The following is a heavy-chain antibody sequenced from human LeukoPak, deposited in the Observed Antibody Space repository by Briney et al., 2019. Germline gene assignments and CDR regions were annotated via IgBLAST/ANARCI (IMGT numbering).Heavy chain of an antibody. D-gene: IGHD1-26*01. J-gene: IGHJ1*01. CDR1: GFTFSACT. CDR3: VREREGSNSEH. CDR2: IGISGGGI. Sequence: GGSLRLSCAASGFTFSACTMYWVRQAPGKGLEWVSIIGISGGGIHYADSVKGRFTISRDNSKNTLYLQLNSLRTEDTAIYYCVREREGSNSEHWGQGTLVTVSS. V-gene: IGHV3-23*01.